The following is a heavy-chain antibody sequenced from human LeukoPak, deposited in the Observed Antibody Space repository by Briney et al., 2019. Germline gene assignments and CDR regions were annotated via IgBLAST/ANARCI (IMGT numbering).Heavy chain of an antibody. J-gene: IGHJ4*02. CDR3: ARPYYYGSGSYYPLDY. CDR1: GFTFRTYG. V-gene: IGHV3-33*01. Sequence: PGESLRLSCAASGFTFRTYGMHWVRQAPGKGLEWVAVIWYDGSNKYYADSVKGRFTISRDNSKSTVSLQMNSLRAEDTAVYYCARPYYYGSGSYYPLDYWGQGTLVTVSS. D-gene: IGHD3-10*01. CDR2: IWYDGSNK.